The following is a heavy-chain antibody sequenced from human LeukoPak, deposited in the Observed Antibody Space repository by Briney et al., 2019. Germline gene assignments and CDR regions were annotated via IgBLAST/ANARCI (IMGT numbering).Heavy chain of an antibody. Sequence: ASVTVSCKASGYTFTGYYMHWVRQAPGQGLDWMGWINPNSGGTNYAQKFQGRVTMTRDTSISTAYMELSRLRSDDTAVYYCARLVGATDYYYYGMDVWGQGTTVTVSS. D-gene: IGHD1-26*01. CDR1: GYTFTGYY. J-gene: IGHJ6*02. CDR2: INPNSGGT. CDR3: ARLVGATDYYYYGMDV. V-gene: IGHV1-2*02.